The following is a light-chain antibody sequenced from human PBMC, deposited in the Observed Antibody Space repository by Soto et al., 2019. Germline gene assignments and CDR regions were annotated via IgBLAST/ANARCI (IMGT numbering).Light chain of an antibody. Sequence: ETVLTQSPATLSLSPGERATLSCRASQSVSNYLAWYQQKPGQAPRLLIYDASNRATGIPARFSGSGSGTDFTLTISSLDPEDFAVYYCQQRYTWPSFGPGTKVDIK. J-gene: IGKJ3*01. CDR2: DAS. CDR3: QQRYTWPS. CDR1: QSVSNY. V-gene: IGKV3-11*01.